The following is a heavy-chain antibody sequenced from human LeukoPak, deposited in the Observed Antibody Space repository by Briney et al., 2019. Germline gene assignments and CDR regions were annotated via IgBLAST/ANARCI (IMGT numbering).Heavy chain of an antibody. D-gene: IGHD3-9*01. CDR3: ARVRIDSNYFDY. CDR1: GGSFSGYY. J-gene: IGHJ4*02. Sequence: ASETLSLTCAVYGGSFSGYYWSWIRQPPGKGLEWIGEINHSGSTNYNPSLKSRVTISVDTSKNQFSLKLSSVTAADTAVYYCARVRIDSNYFDYWGQGTLVTVSS. CDR2: INHSGST. V-gene: IGHV4-34*01.